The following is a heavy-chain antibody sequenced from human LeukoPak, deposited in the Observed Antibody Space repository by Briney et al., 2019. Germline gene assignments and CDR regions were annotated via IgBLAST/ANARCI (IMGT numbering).Heavy chain of an antibody. V-gene: IGHV3-53*01. CDR1: GFTVSSNY. J-gene: IGHJ4*02. Sequence: GGSLRLSCAASGFTVSSNYVYWVRQAPGKGLEWVSVIYSGGTTYYADSVKGRFTISRDTSKNTLYLQMNSLRAEDTAVYHCASRVDYFDYWGQGTLVTVSS. CDR3: ASRVDYFDY. CDR2: IYSGGTT.